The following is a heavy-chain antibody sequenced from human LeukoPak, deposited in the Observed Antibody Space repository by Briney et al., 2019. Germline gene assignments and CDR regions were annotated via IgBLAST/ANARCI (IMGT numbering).Heavy chain of an antibody. D-gene: IGHD3-22*01. CDR2: ISSNSGGI. Sequence: GGSLRLSCAASGFTFSSFTMNWVRQAPGKGLEWVSGISSNSGGIDYADSVKGRFTISRDNAKNSLFLEMNSLRPEDTAFYYCAKDVQMTSNAYYNYFDYWGQGTLVTVSS. CDR1: GFTFSSFT. J-gene: IGHJ4*02. V-gene: IGHV3-9*01. CDR3: AKDVQMTSNAYYNYFDY.